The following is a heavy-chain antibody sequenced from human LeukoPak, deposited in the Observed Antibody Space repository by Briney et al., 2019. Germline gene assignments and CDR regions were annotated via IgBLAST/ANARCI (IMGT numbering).Heavy chain of an antibody. CDR1: GFTFSSYA. J-gene: IGHJ6*03. CDR3: AKDGRATHCSSTSCYYYYYYMDV. D-gene: IGHD2-2*01. CDR2: ISGSGGST. Sequence: GGSLRLSCAASGFTFSSYAMSWVRQAPGKGLEWVSAISGSGGSTYYADSVKGRFTISRDNSKNTLYLQMNSLRAEDTAVYYCAKDGRATHCSSTSCYYYYYYMDVWGKGTTVTVSS. V-gene: IGHV3-23*01.